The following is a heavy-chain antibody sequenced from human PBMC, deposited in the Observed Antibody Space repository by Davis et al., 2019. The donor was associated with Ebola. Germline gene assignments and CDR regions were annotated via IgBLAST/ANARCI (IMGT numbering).Heavy chain of an antibody. CDR2: ISGSGTST. D-gene: IGHD4-17*01. CDR1: GFTFMNYA. V-gene: IGHV3-23*01. J-gene: IGHJ4*02. CDR3: ARDPRYGDLDY. Sequence: PGGSLRLSCAASGFTFMNYAMNWVRQAPGKGLEWVSTISGSGTSTYHADSVKGRFIISRDNSNNTVHLQMNSLRIEDTAVYYCARDPRYGDLDYWGQGTLVTVSS.